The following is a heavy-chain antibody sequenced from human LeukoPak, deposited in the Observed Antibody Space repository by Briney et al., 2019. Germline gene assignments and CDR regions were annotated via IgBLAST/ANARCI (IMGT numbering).Heavy chain of an antibody. D-gene: IGHD3-22*01. CDR2: ISSSSSTI. CDR1: GFTFSSYS. CDR3: ARESAYYYDSSGAFDI. V-gene: IGHV3-48*04. J-gene: IGHJ3*02. Sequence: GGSLRLSCAASGFTFSSYSMNWVRQAPGKGLEWVSYISSSSSTIYHADSVKGRFTISRDNAKNSLYLQMNSLRAEDTAVYYCARESAYYYDSSGAFDIWGQGTMVTVSS.